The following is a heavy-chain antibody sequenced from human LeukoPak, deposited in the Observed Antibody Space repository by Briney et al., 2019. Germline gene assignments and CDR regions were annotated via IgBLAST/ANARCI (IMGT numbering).Heavy chain of an antibody. D-gene: IGHD7-27*01. CDR2: VIGSVPST. J-gene: IGHJ6*03. V-gene: IGHV3-23*01. Sequence: PGGSLRLSCAASGFTFGNYAMSWVRQTPGKGLESVSHVIGSVPSTFYAEYMKGRFTISRDNSKNTLYLQMSSLRADDTAVYFCAKAPATGEGYYFYYMDVWGKGTTVTVSS. CDR1: GFTFGNYA. CDR3: AKAPATGEGYYFYYMDV.